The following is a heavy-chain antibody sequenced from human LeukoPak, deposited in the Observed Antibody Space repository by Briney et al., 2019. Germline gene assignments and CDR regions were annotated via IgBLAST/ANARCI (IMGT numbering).Heavy chain of an antibody. CDR2: INHSGYT. CDR3: TRMTTGHDY. V-gene: IGHV4-34*01. D-gene: IGHD4-17*01. Sequence: PSETLSLTCAVSGVSFDDYYWSWVRQTPGKGLEWLGEINHSGYTNDSPSLKSRVTLSIDTSNKQFSLNLRSVPVADAGIYYCTRMTTGHDYWGQGTLVTVSS. J-gene: IGHJ4*02. CDR1: GVSFDDYY.